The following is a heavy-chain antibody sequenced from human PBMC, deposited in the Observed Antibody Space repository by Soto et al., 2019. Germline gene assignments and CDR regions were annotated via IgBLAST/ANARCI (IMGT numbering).Heavy chain of an antibody. J-gene: IGHJ5*02. D-gene: IGHD6-13*01. CDR3: ARAYSSSSGVWFDP. Sequence: VAPLKISCKGSGYSFTSYWIGWVRQMPGKGLEWMGIIYPGDSDTRYSPSFQGQVTISADKSISTAHLQWSSLKASDTAMYYCARAYSSSSGVWFDPWGKGPLVTVSS. CDR2: IYPGDSDT. V-gene: IGHV5-51*01. CDR1: GYSFTSYW.